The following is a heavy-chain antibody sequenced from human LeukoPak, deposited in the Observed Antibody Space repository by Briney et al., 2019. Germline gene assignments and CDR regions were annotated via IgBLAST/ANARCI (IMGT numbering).Heavy chain of an antibody. V-gene: IGHV3-23*01. CDR2: ISSSGSGGNT. J-gene: IGHJ4*02. CDR1: GVTLSNYA. D-gene: IGHD1-26*01. Sequence: GGSLRLSCVASGVTLSNYAMSWARQAPGKGLEWVSGISSSGSGGNTYYADSVKGRFTISRDSAKNSLYLQMNSLRAEDTAVYYCARAEWELPDYWGQGTLVTVSS. CDR3: ARAEWELPDY.